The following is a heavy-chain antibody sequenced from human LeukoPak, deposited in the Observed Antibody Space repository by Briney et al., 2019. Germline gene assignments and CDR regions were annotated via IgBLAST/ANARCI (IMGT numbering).Heavy chain of an antibody. Sequence: GGSLRLSCAASGFTFSSYGMHWVRQAPGQGLEWVAVIWYDGSNKYYADSVKGRFTISRDNSKNTLYLQMNSLRAEDTAVYYCAKDPSGYDEVNWFDPWGQGTLLTVSS. J-gene: IGHJ5*02. V-gene: IGHV3-33*06. CDR1: GFTFSSYG. CDR3: AKDPSGYDEVNWFDP. D-gene: IGHD5-12*01. CDR2: IWYDGSNK.